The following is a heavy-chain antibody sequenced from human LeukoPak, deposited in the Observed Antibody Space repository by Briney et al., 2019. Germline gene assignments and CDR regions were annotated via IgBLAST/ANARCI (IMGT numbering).Heavy chain of an antibody. Sequence: SEPLSLTCTVSGGSTSSTIYYWGWIRQPPGKGLEWIGSIHYSGSTYYNSSLKSRVTISMDTSKNQFSLKLSSVTAADTAVYYCARSVSATLWSGYYIDYWGQGTLVTVSS. D-gene: IGHD3-3*01. CDR2: IHYSGST. CDR1: GGSTSSTIYY. J-gene: IGHJ4*02. CDR3: ARSVSATLWSGYYIDY. V-gene: IGHV4-39*07.